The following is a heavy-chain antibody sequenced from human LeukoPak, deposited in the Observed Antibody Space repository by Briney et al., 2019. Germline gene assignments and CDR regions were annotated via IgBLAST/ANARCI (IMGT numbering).Heavy chain of an antibody. J-gene: IGHJ3*02. CDR1: GGSISSYY. CDR2: IYYSGST. V-gene: IGHV4-59*12. CDR3: ARGVRGEDAFDI. Sequence: PSETLSLTCTVSGGSISSYYWSWIRQPPGKGLEWIGYIYYSGSTYYNPSLKSRVTISVDTSKNQFSLKLSSVTAADTAVYYCARGVRGEDAFDIWGQGTMVTVSS. D-gene: IGHD2-21*01.